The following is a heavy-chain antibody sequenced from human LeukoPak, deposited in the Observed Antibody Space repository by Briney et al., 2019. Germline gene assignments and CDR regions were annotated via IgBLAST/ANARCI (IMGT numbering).Heavy chain of an antibody. Sequence: PSETLSLTCTVSGGSISSSSYYWGWIRQPPGKGLEWIGSIYYTGSTCYNPSLKSRVTISVDTSKNQFSLKLSSVTAADTAVYYCARHDPSGYYYDSSGPFDYWGQGTLVTVSS. CDR3: ARHDPSGYYYDSSGPFDY. CDR1: GGSISSSSYY. D-gene: IGHD3-22*01. CDR2: IYYTGST. V-gene: IGHV4-39*01. J-gene: IGHJ4*02.